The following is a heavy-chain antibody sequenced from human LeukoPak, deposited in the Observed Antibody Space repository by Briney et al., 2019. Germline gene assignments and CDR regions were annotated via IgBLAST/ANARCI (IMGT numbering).Heavy chain of an antibody. CDR2: ISGSGGST. CDR3: AKDIDILTGYYTPFSPFDY. V-gene: IGHV3-23*01. Sequence: PGGSLRLSCAASGFTFSSYAMSWVRQAPGKGLEWVSAISGSGGSTYYADSVKGRFTISRDNSKNTLYLQMNSLRAEDTAVYYCAKDIDILTGYYTPFSPFDYWGQGTLVTVSS. D-gene: IGHD3-9*01. CDR1: GFTFSSYA. J-gene: IGHJ4*02.